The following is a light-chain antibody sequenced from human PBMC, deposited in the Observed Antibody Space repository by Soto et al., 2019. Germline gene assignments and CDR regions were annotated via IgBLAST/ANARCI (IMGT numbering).Light chain of an antibody. CDR3: QQYQTYST. V-gene: IGKV1-5*01. J-gene: IGKJ5*01. CDR2: DAS. Sequence: DSHITQSHSTLSASVGDRVTITCRASQCIRSLLAWYQQKPGKAPKVLIYDASSLGSGVPSRFSGSGSGTEFTLTISSLQPDDFATYFCQQYQTYSTFGQGTRLEI. CDR1: QCIRSL.